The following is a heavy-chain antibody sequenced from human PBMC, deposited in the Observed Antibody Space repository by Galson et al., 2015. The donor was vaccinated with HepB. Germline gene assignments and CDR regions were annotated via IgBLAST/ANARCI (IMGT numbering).Heavy chain of an antibody. Sequence: SCKASGYTFTSYYMHWVRQAPGQGLEWMGIINPSGGSTSYAQKFQGRVTMTRDTSTSTVYMELSSLRSEDTAVYYCASHMAAAGGKFDYWGQGTLVTASS. CDR1: GYTFTSYY. J-gene: IGHJ4*02. CDR2: INPSGGST. V-gene: IGHV1-46*03. CDR3: ASHMAAAGGKFDY. D-gene: IGHD6-13*01.